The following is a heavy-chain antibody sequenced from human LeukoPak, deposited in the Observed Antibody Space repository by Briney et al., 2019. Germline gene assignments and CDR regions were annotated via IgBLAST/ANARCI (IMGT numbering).Heavy chain of an antibody. CDR2: INWNGGNT. CDR3: ARDLIGSYYFDY. D-gene: IGHD2-21*01. CDR1: GFTFDDYG. V-gene: IGHV3-20*04. Sequence: GGSLRLSCAASGFTFDDYGMSWVRQAPGKGLEWVSSINWNGGNTGYADSVKGRFTISRDNAKNSLYLQMNSLRAEDTAVYYCARDLIGSYYFDYWGQGTLVTVSS. J-gene: IGHJ4*02.